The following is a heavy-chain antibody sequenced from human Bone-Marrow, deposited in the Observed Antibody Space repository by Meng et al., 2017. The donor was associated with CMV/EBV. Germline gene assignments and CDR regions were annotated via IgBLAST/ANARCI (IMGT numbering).Heavy chain of an antibody. CDR2: ISYDGRNK. CDR3: ARGGRYCSSTSCYRGSFDS. D-gene: IGHD2-2*02. CDR1: FSSYG. J-gene: IGHJ4*02. Sequence: FSSYGMHWVRQAPGKGLEWVAVISYDGRNKFYADSLKGRFTISRDTSKNTLYLQINSLRAEDTAVYYCARGGRYCSSTSCYRGSFDSWGQGTLVTVSS. V-gene: IGHV3-30*03.